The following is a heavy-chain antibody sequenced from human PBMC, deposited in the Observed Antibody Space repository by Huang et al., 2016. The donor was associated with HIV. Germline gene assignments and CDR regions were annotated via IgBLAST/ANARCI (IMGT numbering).Heavy chain of an antibody. V-gene: IGHV4-59*02. CDR2: GYESGTT. CDR1: GDSVSSHY. D-gene: IGHD6-19*01. J-gene: IGHJ5*02. Sequence: QVRLQESGPGLVKPSETLSLSCTVSGDSVSSHYWGWIRHPPGKGLEWIGTGYESGTTKYNPRLKSRITISVDTSKNGFSLNITSVSAADTAMYFCVRDQGRLAVGGIDNWFDPWGQGALVTVSS. CDR3: VRDQGRLAVGGIDNWFDP.